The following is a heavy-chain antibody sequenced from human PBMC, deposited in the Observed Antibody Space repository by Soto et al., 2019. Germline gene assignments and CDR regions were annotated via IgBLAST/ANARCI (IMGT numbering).Heavy chain of an antibody. D-gene: IGHD1-26*01. V-gene: IGHV4-30-4*01. CDR2: IYYSGST. CDR1: GGSISSGDYY. Sequence: PSETLSLTCTVSGGSISSGDYYWSWIRQPPVKGLEWIGYIYYSGSTYYNPSLKSRVTISVDTSKNQFSLKLSSVTAADTAVYYCARSGCYYPYYFDYWGQGTLVTVSS. CDR3: ARSGCYYPYYFDY. J-gene: IGHJ4*02.